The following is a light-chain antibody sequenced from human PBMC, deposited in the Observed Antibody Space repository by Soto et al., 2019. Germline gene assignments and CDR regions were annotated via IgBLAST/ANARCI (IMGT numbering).Light chain of an antibody. CDR3: SSYTSSSTLV. CDR1: SSDVGGYNY. J-gene: IGLJ1*01. Sequence: QSALTQPASVSGSPGQSITISCTGTSSDVGGYNYVSWYHQHPGKAPKLMIYEVSNRPSGVSNRFSGSKSGNTASLTISGLQAEDEADYYCSSYTSSSTLVFGAGTQLTV. CDR2: EVS. V-gene: IGLV2-14*01.